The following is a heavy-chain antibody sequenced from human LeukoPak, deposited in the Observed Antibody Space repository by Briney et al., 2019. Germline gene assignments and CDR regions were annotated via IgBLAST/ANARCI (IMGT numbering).Heavy chain of an antibody. V-gene: IGHV3-21*01. J-gene: IGHJ4*02. Sequence: PGGSLRLSCAASGFTFSSYSMNWVRQAPGKGLEWVSSISSSSSYIYYADSVKGRFTISRDNAKNSLYLQMNSLRAEDTAVYYCARETIAVGGSFLGGFDYWGQGTLVSVSS. CDR1: GFTFSSYS. D-gene: IGHD6-19*01. CDR3: ARETIAVGGSFLGGFDY. CDR2: ISSSSSYI.